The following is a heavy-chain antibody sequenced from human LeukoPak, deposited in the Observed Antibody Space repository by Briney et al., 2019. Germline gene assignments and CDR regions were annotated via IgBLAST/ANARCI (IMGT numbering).Heavy chain of an antibody. D-gene: IGHD5-12*01. J-gene: IGHJ4*02. V-gene: IGHV4-59*08. CDR2: IYDSRNT. Sequence: SETLSLTCSASGCSISSHYWSWIRQPPGKGLEWIGYIYDSRNTNYNPSLKSRVTLSVDTAKNQFSLKLSSVTAADTAVYYCARHDPLGLGGYDKGSLDYWGQGILVTVFS. CDR1: GCSISSHY. CDR3: ARHDPLGLGGYDKGSLDY.